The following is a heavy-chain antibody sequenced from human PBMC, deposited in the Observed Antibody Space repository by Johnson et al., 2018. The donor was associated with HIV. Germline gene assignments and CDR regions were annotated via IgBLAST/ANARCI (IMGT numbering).Heavy chain of an antibody. J-gene: IGHJ3*02. CDR2: ISYDGSNK. Sequence: QVQLVESGGGVVQPGRSLRLSCVASGFTFSSYTMHWVRQAPGKGLEWVAVISYDGSNKYFADSVKGRFTISRDNSKNTLYLQMSSLRAEDTAVYYCARDINYSNYVTDAFDIWGQGTVVTVSS. CDR3: ARDINYSNYVTDAFDI. V-gene: IGHV3-30*04. CDR1: GFTFSSYT. D-gene: IGHD4-11*01.